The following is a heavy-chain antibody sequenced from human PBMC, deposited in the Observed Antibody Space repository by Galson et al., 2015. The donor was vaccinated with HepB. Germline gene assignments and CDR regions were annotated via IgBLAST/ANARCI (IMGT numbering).Heavy chain of an antibody. J-gene: IGHJ6*02. CDR3: ARGEQWLVRDYYYYYGMDV. V-gene: IGHV3-30*04. CDR2: ISYDGSNK. CDR1: GFTFSSYA. Sequence: SLRLSCAASGFTFSSYAMHWVRQAPGKGLEWVAVISYDGSNKYYADSVKGRFTISRDNSKNTLYLQMNSLRAEDTAVYYCARGEQWLVRDYYYYYGMDVWGQGTTVTVSS. D-gene: IGHD6-19*01.